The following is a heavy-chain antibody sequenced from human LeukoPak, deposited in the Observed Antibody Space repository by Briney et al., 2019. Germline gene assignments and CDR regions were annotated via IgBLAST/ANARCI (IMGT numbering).Heavy chain of an antibody. CDR2: IYYGGST. Sequence: SETLSLTCSVAGDSINRNYWSWMRQPPGKGREWIGYIYYGGSTNYNPPLKIRVSMSVATSKTQFSLNLSSVTAADTAVYHCARLLAGCPGGRCRAHFDYWGQGTLVTVSS. CDR3: ARLLAGCPGGRCRAHFDY. CDR1: GDSINRNY. J-gene: IGHJ4*02. D-gene: IGHD2-15*01. V-gene: IGHV4-59*12.